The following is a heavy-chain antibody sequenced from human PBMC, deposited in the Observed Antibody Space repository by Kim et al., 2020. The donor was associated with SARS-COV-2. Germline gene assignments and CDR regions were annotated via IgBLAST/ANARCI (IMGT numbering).Heavy chain of an antibody. D-gene: IGHD6-13*01. Sequence: GGSLRLSCAASGFTFSSYGMHWVRQAPGKGLEWVAVISYDGSNKYYADSVKGRFTISRDNSKNTLYLQMNSLRAEDTAVYYCAKYVAAAGTISPGWFDPWGQGTLVTVSS. CDR2: ISYDGSNK. V-gene: IGHV3-30*18. CDR3: AKYVAAAGTISPGWFDP. J-gene: IGHJ5*02. CDR1: GFTFSSYG.